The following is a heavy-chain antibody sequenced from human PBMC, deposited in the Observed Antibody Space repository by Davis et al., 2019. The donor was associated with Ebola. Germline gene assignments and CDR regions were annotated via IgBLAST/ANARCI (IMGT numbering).Heavy chain of an antibody. J-gene: IGHJ4*02. D-gene: IGHD2-2*01. CDR2: ISAYSGHT. Sequence: AASVKVSCKASGYTFTSDGLCWVRQAPGQGLEWMGWISAYSGHTNYAQKFQDRVTMTTDTSTSTAYMELRSLRSDDTAVYYCAGSSSWYAAHWGQGTLVTVSS. CDR3: AGSSSWYAAH. CDR1: GYTFTSDG. V-gene: IGHV1-18*01.